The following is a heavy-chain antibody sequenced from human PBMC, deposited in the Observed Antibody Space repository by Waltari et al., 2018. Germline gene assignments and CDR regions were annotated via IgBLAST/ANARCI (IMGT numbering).Heavy chain of an antibody. CDR3: ARDYYDSSGPPFGY. CDR2: ILGIFGTA. CDR1: GRPFTSYG. V-gene: IGHV1-69*05. J-gene: IGHJ4*02. Sequence: QVQLVQSGAEVKKPGSSAKVSCKASGRPFTSYGISWVRQAPGQGLEWLGGILGIFGTANYAQKVQGRVTITRDESTSTVYMELSSLSSDDTAVYYCARDYYDSSGPPFGYWGQGTLVTVSS. D-gene: IGHD3-22*01.